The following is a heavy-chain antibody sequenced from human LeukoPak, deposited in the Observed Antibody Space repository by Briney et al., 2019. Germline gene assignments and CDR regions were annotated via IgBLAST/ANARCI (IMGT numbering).Heavy chain of an antibody. CDR2: ITRSGSNI. D-gene: IGHD3-3*01. CDR1: QLTFCKSR. V-gene: IGHV3-48*04. Sequence: RGSPRHSPIEPQLTFCKSRLNGVPESPEKGLESISSITRSGSNIDYADSVRGRSTISRDNAKNSLFLHMNSLRVEDTAVYYCARLTIYDDTDYWGQGTLVTVSS. J-gene: IGHJ4*02. CDR3: ARLTIYDDTDY.